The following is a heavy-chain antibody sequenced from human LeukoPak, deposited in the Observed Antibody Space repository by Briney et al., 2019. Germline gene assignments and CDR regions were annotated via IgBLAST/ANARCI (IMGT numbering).Heavy chain of an antibody. D-gene: IGHD3-10*01. CDR2: IYYSGST. CDR1: GGSISSSSYY. V-gene: IGHV4-39*07. J-gene: IGHJ4*02. Sequence: PSETLSLTCTVSGGSISSSSYYWGWIRQPPGKGLEWIGSIYYSGSTYYNPSLKSRVTISVDTSKNQFSLKLSSVTAADTAVYYCARGVVRGVPFDYWGQGTLVTVSS. CDR3: ARGVVRGVPFDY.